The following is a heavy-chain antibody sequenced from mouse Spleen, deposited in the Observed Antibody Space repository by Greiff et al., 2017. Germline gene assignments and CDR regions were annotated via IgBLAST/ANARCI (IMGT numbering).Heavy chain of an antibody. V-gene: IGHV1-42*01. D-gene: IGHD1-2*01. CDR2: IHPHTGVT. CDR1: GYSFTGYY. J-gene: IGHJ3*01. Sequence: EVKLMESGPELMNPGASVKISCKASGYSFTGYYMNWMRQSPERSLEWIGEIHPHTGVTIYDQKFKAKATFTVDTSSSTAYMQFKYLTYDDSAVYYCAIGYSGYFAYWGQGTLVTVSA. CDR3: AIGYSGYFAY.